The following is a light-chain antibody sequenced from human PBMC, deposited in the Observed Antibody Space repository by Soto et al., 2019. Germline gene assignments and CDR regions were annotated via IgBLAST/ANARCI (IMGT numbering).Light chain of an antibody. CDR2: GAS. CDR1: QSVDSRY. Sequence: EIVLTQSPGTLSLSPGERATLSCRASQSVDSRYLAWYQQPPGRAPRLLIYGASSRATGTPDRFSGSGSETDFTLTISRLEPEDSAVYYCHHYDNSPPFPFGPGTKVEIK. V-gene: IGKV3-20*01. J-gene: IGKJ3*01. CDR3: HHYDNSPPFP.